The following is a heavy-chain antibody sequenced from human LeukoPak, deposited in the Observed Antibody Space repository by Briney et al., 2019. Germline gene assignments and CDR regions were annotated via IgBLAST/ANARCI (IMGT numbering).Heavy chain of an antibody. CDR1: GFTFSSYA. J-gene: IGHJ4*02. Sequence: PGGSLRLSCSASGFTFSSYAMHWVRQAPGKGLEYVSSISSNGGSTYYADSVKGRFTISRDNSKNTLYLQMSSLRVEDTAVYYCVKDNDWDCSRISCYLGYWGQGTLVTVSS. D-gene: IGHD2-2*01. CDR3: VKDNDWDCSRISCYLGY. V-gene: IGHV3-64D*09. CDR2: ISSNGGST.